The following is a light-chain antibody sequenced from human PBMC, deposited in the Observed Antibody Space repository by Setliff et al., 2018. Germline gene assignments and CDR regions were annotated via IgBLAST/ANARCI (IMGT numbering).Light chain of an antibody. J-gene: IGLJ1*01. CDR1: SNDVWGHNY. V-gene: IGLV2-8*01. CDR2: DVT. Sequence: QSVLTQPPSASGSPGQSVTISCTGTSNDVWGHNYVSWYQQHPGKAPQLIIYDVTKRPSGVPDRFSGSKSGNTASLTVSGLQAEDGAEYYCSSYADSNIFLFGSGTKVTVL. CDR3: SSYADSNIFL.